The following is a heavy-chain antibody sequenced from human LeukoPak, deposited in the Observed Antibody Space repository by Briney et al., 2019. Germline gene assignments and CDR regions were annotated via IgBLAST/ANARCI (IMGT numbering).Heavy chain of an antibody. D-gene: IGHD4-17*01. V-gene: IGHV4-59*11. CDR1: GDSFSSHY. CDR2: ISYIGTT. CDR3: ARDLVTVTKGFDI. J-gene: IGHJ3*02. Sequence: PSETLSLTCAVSGDSFSSHYWTWIRQAPGRGLEWIGYISYIGTTNYNPSHKSRVAISIDTSKNQFSLKLTSVITADTAVYYCARDLVTVTKGFDIWGLGTMVSVSS.